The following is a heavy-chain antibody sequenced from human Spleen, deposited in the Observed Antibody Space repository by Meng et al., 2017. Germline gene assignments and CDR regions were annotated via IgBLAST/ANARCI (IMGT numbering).Heavy chain of an antibody. D-gene: IGHD1-26*01. CDR3: AAAWELLPPGY. J-gene: IGHJ4*02. CDR1: GFTFDDYT. CDR2: ISRDGSDT. Sequence: EVQLVESGGVVVQPGGSLRLSCAASGFTFDDYTMHWVRQAPGKGLEWVSRISRDGSDTVYADSVKGRFTMSRDNAKNTLYLQMNSLRAEDTAVYYCAAAWELLPPGYWGQGTLVTVSS. V-gene: IGHV3-43*01.